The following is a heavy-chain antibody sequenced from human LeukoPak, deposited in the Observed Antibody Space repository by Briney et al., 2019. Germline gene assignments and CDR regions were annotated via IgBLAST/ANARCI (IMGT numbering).Heavy chain of an antibody. CDR2: ISSSGSTI. J-gene: IGHJ3*02. D-gene: IGHD2-15*01. CDR1: GFTFSDYY. V-gene: IGHV3-11*01. CDR3: ARDFSGPTYAFDI. Sequence: GGSLRLSCAASGFTFSDYYMSWIRQAPGKGLEWVSYISSSGSTIYYADSVKGRFTISRDNAKNSLYLQMNSLRAEDMAVYYCARDFSGPTYAFDIWGQGTMVTVSS.